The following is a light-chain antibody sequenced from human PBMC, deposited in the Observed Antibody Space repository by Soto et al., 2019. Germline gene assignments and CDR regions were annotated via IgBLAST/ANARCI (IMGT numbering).Light chain of an antibody. CDR3: LQGYNTFWT. CDR2: SAS. V-gene: IGKV1-39*01. J-gene: IGKJ1*01. CDR1: QPIGTS. Sequence: DIQMTQSPSSLSASVGDSVTVTCRASQPIGTSLHWYQQRAGKAPKVLISSASRLQSGVSSRFSGSGSGTHFTLTISSLRPEDSATYYCLQGYNTFWTFGQGKKVEIK.